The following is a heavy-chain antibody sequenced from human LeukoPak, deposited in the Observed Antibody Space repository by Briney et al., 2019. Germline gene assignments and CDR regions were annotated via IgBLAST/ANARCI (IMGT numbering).Heavy chain of an antibody. Sequence: GGSLRLSCAASGFTFTTFWMSWVRQAPGKGLEWVANIKQDGSERYYVDSVKGRFTISRDNAKNSLYLQMNSLRAEDTAVYYCARAHDYVWGSYFFAYWGQGTLVTVSS. CDR1: GFTFTTFW. CDR2: IKQDGSER. V-gene: IGHV3-7*01. J-gene: IGHJ4*02. D-gene: IGHD3-16*01. CDR3: ARAHDYVWGSYFFAY.